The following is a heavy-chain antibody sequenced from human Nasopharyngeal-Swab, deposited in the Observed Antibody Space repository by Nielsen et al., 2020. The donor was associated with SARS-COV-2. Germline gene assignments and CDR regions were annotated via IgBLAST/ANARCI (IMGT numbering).Heavy chain of an antibody. V-gene: IGHV3-11*04. D-gene: IGHD3-22*01. J-gene: IGHJ4*02. CDR2: ITNGGIMT. CDR3: ARHYDSSGYYLTYFDY. CDR1: GFTFTDYY. Sequence: GESLKISCAASGFTFTDYYMTWVRQAPGKGLEWVSYITNGGIMTYYADSVKGRFTMSRDNAKTSLYLQMNSLRAEDTAMYYCARHYDSSGYYLTYFDYWGQGTLVTVSS.